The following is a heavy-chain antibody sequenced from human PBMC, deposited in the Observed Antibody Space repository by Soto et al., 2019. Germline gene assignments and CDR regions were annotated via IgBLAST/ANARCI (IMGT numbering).Heavy chain of an antibody. CDR1: GYSFASYW. J-gene: IGHJ4*02. Sequence: PGESLKISCQGSGYSFASYWITWVRQKPGKGLEWMGRIDPSDSQTYYSPSFRGHVTISATKSITTVCLQWSSLRASDTAMYYCARQRYDSDAGPNFQYYFDSWGQGAPVTVSS. D-gene: IGHD6-13*01. V-gene: IGHV5-10-1*01. CDR2: IDPSDSQT. CDR3: ARQRYDSDAGPNFQYYFDS.